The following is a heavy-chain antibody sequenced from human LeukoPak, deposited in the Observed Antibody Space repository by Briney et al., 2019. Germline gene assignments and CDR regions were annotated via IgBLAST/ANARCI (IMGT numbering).Heavy chain of an antibody. Sequence: GGSLRLSCAASGFTFSSYSMNWVRQAPGKGLEWVSYINSSSSTIYYADSVKGRFTISRDNAKNSLYLQMNSLRAEDTAVYYCAREQDLDYWGQGTLVTVSS. J-gene: IGHJ4*02. CDR3: AREQDLDY. V-gene: IGHV3-48*01. CDR1: GFTFSSYS. CDR2: INSSSSTI.